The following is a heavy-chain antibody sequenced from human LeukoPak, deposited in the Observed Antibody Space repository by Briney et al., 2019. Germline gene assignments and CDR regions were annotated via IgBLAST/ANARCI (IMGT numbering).Heavy chain of an antibody. CDR3: ARGPVLVGGAFDP. D-gene: IGHD2-15*01. Sequence: SETLSLTCTVSGGSTSSYYWSWIRQPPGKGLEWIGYIYYSGSTNYNPSLKSRVTISVDTSKNQFSLKLSSVTAADTAVYYCARGPVLVGGAFDPWGRGTLVTVSS. CDR2: IYYSGST. CDR1: GGSTSSYY. J-gene: IGHJ5*02. V-gene: IGHV4-59*12.